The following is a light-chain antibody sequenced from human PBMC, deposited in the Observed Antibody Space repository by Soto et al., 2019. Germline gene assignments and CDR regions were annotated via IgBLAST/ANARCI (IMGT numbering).Light chain of an antibody. J-gene: IGKJ3*01. Sequence: DIRMTQSPSSLSASVGDRVTITCRASQDISNYLAWYQQKPGKVPTLLIYTAFILQSGVPSRFSGSGSGTDFTLTISSLQPEDVATYYCHNYSNVPLIFGPGTKVDIK. CDR2: TAF. V-gene: IGKV1-27*01. CDR3: HNYSNVPLI. CDR1: QDISNY.